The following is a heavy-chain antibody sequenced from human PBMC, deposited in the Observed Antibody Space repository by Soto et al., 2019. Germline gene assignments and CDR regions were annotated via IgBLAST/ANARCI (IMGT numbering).Heavy chain of an antibody. CDR3: AMVDNYVTPTPQDV. Sequence: QVQRVQSGDEMKKPGASVRVSCKASGYIFVNYGIAWVRQAPGQGLEWMGWISPYTGDTHSASKVQGRLTMTTDTPTSTAYMDLGSLTSDDTAVYYCAMVDNYVTPTPQDVWGQGTTVTVSS. J-gene: IGHJ6*02. CDR2: ISPYTGDT. CDR1: GYIFVNYG. V-gene: IGHV1-18*01. D-gene: IGHD3-16*01.